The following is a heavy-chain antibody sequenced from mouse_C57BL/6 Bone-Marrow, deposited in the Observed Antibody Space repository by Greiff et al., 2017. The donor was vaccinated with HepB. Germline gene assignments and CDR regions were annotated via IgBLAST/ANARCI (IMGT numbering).Heavy chain of an antibody. CDR3: ARSSYDGYAMDY. Sequence: VMLVESGPELVKPGASVKISCKASGYTFTDYYINWVKQRPGQGLEWIGWIFPGSGSTYYNEKFKGKATLTVDKSSSTAYMLLSSLTSEDSAVYFCARSSYDGYAMDYWGQGTSVTVSS. CDR2: IFPGSGST. J-gene: IGHJ4*01. CDR1: GYTFTDYY. D-gene: IGHD2-3*01. V-gene: IGHV1-75*01.